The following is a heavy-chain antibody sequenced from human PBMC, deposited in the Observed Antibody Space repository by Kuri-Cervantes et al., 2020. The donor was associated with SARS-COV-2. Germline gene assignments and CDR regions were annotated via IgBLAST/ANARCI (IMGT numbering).Heavy chain of an antibody. CDR2: IYHSGST. CDR1: GYSISSGYY. J-gene: IGHJ4*02. V-gene: IGHV4-38-2*01. Sequence: SQTLSLTCAVSGYSISSGYYWGWVRQPPGKGLEWIGSIYHSGSTYYNPSLMSQVTILVDTSKNQFSLKLSSVTAADTAVYYCARRGYSNLLDYWGQGTLVTVSS. D-gene: IGHD4-11*01. CDR3: ARRGYSNLLDY.